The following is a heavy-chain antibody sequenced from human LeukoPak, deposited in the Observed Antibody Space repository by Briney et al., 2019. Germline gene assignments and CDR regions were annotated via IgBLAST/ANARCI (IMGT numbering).Heavy chain of an antibody. CDR3: ARVNTDYRGSLDY. Sequence: PSETLSLTCTVSGGSINNYYWNWIRQSPGKGLEGVGSIYYTGGTNNNPSLKGRVTLSVDTSKNLFSLKLTSVTASDTAVYYCARVNTDYRGSLDYWGQGTLVTVSS. CDR1: GGSINNYY. V-gene: IGHV4-59*12. J-gene: IGHJ4*02. D-gene: IGHD4-11*01. CDR2: IYYTGGT.